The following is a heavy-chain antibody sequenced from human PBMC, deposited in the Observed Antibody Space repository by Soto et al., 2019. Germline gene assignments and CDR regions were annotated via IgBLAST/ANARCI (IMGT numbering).Heavy chain of an antibody. J-gene: IGHJ6*02. CDR1: SGPSSSYN. V-gene: IGHV4-59*08. CDR2: VYYTGGT. CDR3: VRQGIGALHGLVDV. D-gene: IGHD3-10*01. Sequence: PSETLSLTCTVSSGPSSSYNWGWIRHSPGRGLEWIGYVYYTGGTSYNPSLRSRVTISADTSTNHISLTLRSVTAADTAVYYCVRQGIGALHGLVDVWGQGTTVTSP.